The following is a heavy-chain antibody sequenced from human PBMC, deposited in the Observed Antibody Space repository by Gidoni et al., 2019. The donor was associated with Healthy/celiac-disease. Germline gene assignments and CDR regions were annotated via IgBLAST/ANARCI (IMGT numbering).Heavy chain of an antibody. J-gene: IGHJ4*02. CDR3: ARQNYDSSGYYYFFDY. CDR2: IYYSGST. D-gene: IGHD3-22*01. V-gene: IGHV4-39*01. Sequence: QLQLQESGPGLVKPSETLSRTCTVAGGPISSRSYYWGWIRQPPGKGLEWIGSIYYSGSTSYTPSLKRRVTISVDTSKNQFSLKLSSVTAADTAVYYCARQNYDSSGYYYFFDYWGQGTLVTVSS. CDR1: GGPISSRSYY.